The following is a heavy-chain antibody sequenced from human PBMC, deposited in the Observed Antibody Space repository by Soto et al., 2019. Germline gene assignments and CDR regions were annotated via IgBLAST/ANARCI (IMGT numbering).Heavy chain of an antibody. D-gene: IGHD6-19*01. CDR3: ARYTTQWLVPRSFDY. CDR1: GFTFSSYA. Sequence: GGSLRLSCAASGFTFSSYAMHWVRQAPGKGLEWVAVISYDGSNKYYADSVKGRFTISRDNSKNTLYLQMNSLRAEDTAVYYCARYTTQWLVPRSFDYWGQGTLVTVSS. V-gene: IGHV3-30-3*01. CDR2: ISYDGSNK. J-gene: IGHJ4*02.